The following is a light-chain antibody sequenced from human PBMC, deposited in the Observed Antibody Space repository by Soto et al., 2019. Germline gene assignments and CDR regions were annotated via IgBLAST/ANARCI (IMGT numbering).Light chain of an antibody. Sequence: EIVLTQSPATLSLSPGERATLSCRAIQSVSSYFAWYQQKPGQAPRLLIYDASNRATGIPARFSGSGSGTDFTLTISSLEPNDFAVYYCQQRGNWPVTFGQGTRVDI. V-gene: IGKV3-11*01. CDR3: QQRGNWPVT. CDR2: DAS. CDR1: QSVSSY. J-gene: IGKJ1*01.